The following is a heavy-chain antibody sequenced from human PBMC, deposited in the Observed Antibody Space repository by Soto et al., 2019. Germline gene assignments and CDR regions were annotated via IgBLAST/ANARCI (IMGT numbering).Heavy chain of an antibody. Sequence: GGSLRLSCAASGFTVSTKYMNWVRQAPGRGLEWVSVIYPGGNTYYTDSVKGRFTISRDSSRNTMFLQMNSLRAEDTALYYCAGETYYYGSGNYGWFDPWGQGTLVTVYS. CDR3: AGETYYYGSGNYGWFDP. CDR2: IYPGGNT. D-gene: IGHD3-10*01. J-gene: IGHJ5*02. CDR1: GFTVSTKY. V-gene: IGHV3-53*01.